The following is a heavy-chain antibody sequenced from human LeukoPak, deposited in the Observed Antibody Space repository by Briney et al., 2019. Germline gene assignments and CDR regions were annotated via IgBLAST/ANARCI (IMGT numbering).Heavy chain of an antibody. J-gene: IGHJ4*02. V-gene: IGHV3-66*01. CDR2: IYTDGST. CDR1: GFIFSSSY. Sequence: GGSLRLSCAASGFIFSSSYMSWVRQPPGKGLEWVSGIYTDGSTYYADSVQGRFTISRDNSKNTLYLQMNSLRADDTSVYYCVRGHYSNTLGGQGTLVTVSS. D-gene: IGHD4-11*01. CDR3: VRGHYSNTL.